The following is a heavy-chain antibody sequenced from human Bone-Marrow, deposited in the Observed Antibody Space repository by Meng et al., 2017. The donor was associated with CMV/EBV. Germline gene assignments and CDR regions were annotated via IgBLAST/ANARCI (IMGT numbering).Heavy chain of an antibody. Sequence: ASVKVSCKASGYTFTGYYMHWVRQAPGQGLEWMGWINPNSGVTNYAQKFQGRVTMTRDTSISTAYMELSSLRSDDTAVYYCARDPLQWLDPAYYYYGLDVWGQGTTVTVSS. V-gene: IGHV1-2*02. J-gene: IGHJ6*02. CDR2: INPNSGVT. CDR1: GYTFTGYY. CDR3: ARDPLQWLDPAYYYYGLDV. D-gene: IGHD6-19*01.